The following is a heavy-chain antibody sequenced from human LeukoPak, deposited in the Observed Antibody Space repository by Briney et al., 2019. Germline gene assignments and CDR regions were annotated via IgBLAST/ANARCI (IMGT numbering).Heavy chain of an antibody. D-gene: IGHD6-19*01. CDR3: AKVTGSIAVAGHFDY. J-gene: IGHJ4*02. CDR1: GFTFDDYA. V-gene: IGHV3-9*01. Sequence: GGSLRLSCAASGFTFDDYAMHWVRQAPGKGLEWVSGISWNSGSIGYADSVKGRFTISRDNAKNSLYLQMNSLRAEDTALYYCAKVTGSIAVAGHFDYWGQGTLVTVSS. CDR2: ISWNSGSI.